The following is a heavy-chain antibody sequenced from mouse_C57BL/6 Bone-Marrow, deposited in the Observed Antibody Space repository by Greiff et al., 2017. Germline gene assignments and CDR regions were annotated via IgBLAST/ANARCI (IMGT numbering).Heavy chain of an antibody. J-gene: IGHJ2*01. CDR1: GFSLSTFGMG. Sequence: QVTLKESGPGILQPSQTLSLTCSFSGFSLSTFGMGVGWIRQPSGKGLEWRAHIWWDDDKYYKPALKSRLTISKDTSKNQVFLKIANGDTADTATYYCARGTYYYDSSRFDYWGQGTTLTVSS. CDR3: ARGTYYYDSSRFDY. V-gene: IGHV8-8*01. CDR2: IWWDDDK. D-gene: IGHD1-1*01.